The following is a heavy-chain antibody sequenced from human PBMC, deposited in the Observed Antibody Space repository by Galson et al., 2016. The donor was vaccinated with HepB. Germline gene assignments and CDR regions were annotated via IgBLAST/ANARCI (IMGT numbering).Heavy chain of an antibody. J-gene: IGHJ4*02. D-gene: IGHD3-3*01. CDR3: ARAIFGVEIGGVRPHYFDQ. V-gene: IGHV3-48*02. CDR1: GFTFKTYS. Sequence: SLRLSCAASGFTFKTYSMIWVRLAPGEGLEWLSYINTGGVTIFYADSVKGRFTVSRDNAKESLYLQMNSLREEDTAVYYCARAIFGVEIGGVRPHYFDQWGQGTQVTVSS. CDR2: INTGGVTI.